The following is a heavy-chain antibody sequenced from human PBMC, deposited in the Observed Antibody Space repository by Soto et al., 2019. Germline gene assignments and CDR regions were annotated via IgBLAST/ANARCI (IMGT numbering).Heavy chain of an antibody. J-gene: IGHJ4*02. CDR1: VGSISSGGYS. CDR2: IYHSGST. D-gene: IGHD3-22*01. V-gene: IGHV4-30-2*01. Sequence: PSETLSLTCAVSVGSISSGGYSWSWIRQPPGKGLEGIGYIYHSGSTYYNPSLKSRVTISVDRSKNKFSLKLSSVTSSDTAVYYCARWGSGYRSCVDYWGQGTMVTVSS. CDR3: ARWGSGYRSCVDY.